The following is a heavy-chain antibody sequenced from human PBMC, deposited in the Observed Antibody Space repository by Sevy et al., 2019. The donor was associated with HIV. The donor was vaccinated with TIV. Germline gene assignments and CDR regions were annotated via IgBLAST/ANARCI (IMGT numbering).Heavy chain of an antibody. CDR1: GFNFNNYA. CDR3: AKDPYSSGEYFQK. V-gene: IGHV3-23*01. D-gene: IGHD3-22*01. J-gene: IGHJ1*01. Sequence: GGSLRLSCKASGFNFNNYAMSWVRQAPGKGLEWVSTISGSGGRTYTAESGRGRLTISRDNSKRTVYLQMNSLRGDDTAIYYCAKDPYSSGEYFQKWGQGARVTVSS. CDR2: ISGSGGRT.